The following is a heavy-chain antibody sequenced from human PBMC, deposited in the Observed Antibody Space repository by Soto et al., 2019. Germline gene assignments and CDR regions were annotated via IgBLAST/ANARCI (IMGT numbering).Heavy chain of an antibody. CDR2: MNPNSGNT. CDR3: ARGGWSSSLIDY. V-gene: IGHV1-8*01. D-gene: IGHD6-13*01. CDR1: GYTFTSYD. Sequence: QVQLVQAGAEVKKPGASVKVSCKASGYTFTSYDINWVRQATGQGLEWMGWMNPNSGNTGYAQKFQGRVTMTTNTSIITAYMELSSRRSEDTAVYYCARGGWSSSLIDYWGQGTLVTVSS. J-gene: IGHJ4*02.